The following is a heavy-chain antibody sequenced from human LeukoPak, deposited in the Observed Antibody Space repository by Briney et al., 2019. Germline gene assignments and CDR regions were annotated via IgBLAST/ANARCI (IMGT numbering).Heavy chain of an antibody. CDR3: ARRGYDILTGYYTGD. CDR2: IYYSGST. V-gene: IGHV4-39*01. CDR1: GGYISSSSYY. Sequence: PSETLSLXCTVSGGYISSSSYYWGWIRQPPGKGLEWIGSIYYSGSTYYNPSLKSRVTISVDTSKNQFSLKLSSVTAADTAVYYCARRGYDILTGYYTGDWGQGTLVTVSS. D-gene: IGHD3-9*01. J-gene: IGHJ4*02.